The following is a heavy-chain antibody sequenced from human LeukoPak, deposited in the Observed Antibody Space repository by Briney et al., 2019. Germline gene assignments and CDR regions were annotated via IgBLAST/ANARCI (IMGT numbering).Heavy chain of an antibody. CDR3: ARDRAYYYDSSALPGAFDI. CDR2: IWYDGSNK. V-gene: IGHV3-33*01. J-gene: IGHJ3*02. CDR1: GFTFSSYG. D-gene: IGHD3-22*01. Sequence: GGSLRLSCAASGFTFSSYGMHWVRQAPGKGLEWVAVIWYDGSNKYYADSVKGRFTISRDNSKNTLYLQMNSLRAEDTAVYYCARDRAYYYDSSALPGAFDIWGQGTMVTVSS.